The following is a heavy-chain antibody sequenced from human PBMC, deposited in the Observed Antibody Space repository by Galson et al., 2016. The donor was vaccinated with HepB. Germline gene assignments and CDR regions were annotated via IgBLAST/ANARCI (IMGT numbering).Heavy chain of an antibody. J-gene: IGHJ5*02. V-gene: IGHV1-69-2*01. D-gene: IGHD3-10*01. Sequence: VKVSCKVSGYTFTDYYLHWVQQAPGKGLEWMGLVDPENGETIYAENFQGRVTITADTSTDTSYMELSSLRSEDTAVYYFSTEVRWISMVRPNWFDPWGQGTLVTVSS. CDR3: STEVRWISMVRPNWFDP. CDR2: VDPENGET. CDR1: GYTFTDYY.